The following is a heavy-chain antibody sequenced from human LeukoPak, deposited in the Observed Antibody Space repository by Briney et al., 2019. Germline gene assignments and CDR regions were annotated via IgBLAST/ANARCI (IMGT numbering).Heavy chain of an antibody. J-gene: IGHJ4*02. Sequence: SQTLSLTCAVSGGSISSGGYSWSWIRQPPGKGLEWIGYIYHSGSTYYNPSLKSRVTISVDRSKNQFSLKLSSVTAADTAVYYCARDYYDSSGYYQGYVYWGQGTLVTVSS. D-gene: IGHD3-22*01. CDR2: IYHSGST. V-gene: IGHV4-30-2*01. CDR1: GGSISSGGYS. CDR3: ARDYYDSSGYYQGYVY.